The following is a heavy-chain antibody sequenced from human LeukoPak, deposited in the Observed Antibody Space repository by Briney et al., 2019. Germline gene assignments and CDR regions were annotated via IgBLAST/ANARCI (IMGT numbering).Heavy chain of an antibody. CDR3: AATYSSLNYYYYGMDV. Sequence: SETLSLTCTVSGGSISSYYWSWIRQPAGKGLEWIGRIYTSGSTYYNPSLKSRVTISVDTSKNQFSLKLSSVTAADTAVYYCAATYSSLNYYYYGMDVWGQGTTVTVSS. D-gene: IGHD6-13*01. J-gene: IGHJ6*02. CDR1: GGSISSYY. V-gene: IGHV4-4*07. CDR2: IYTSGST.